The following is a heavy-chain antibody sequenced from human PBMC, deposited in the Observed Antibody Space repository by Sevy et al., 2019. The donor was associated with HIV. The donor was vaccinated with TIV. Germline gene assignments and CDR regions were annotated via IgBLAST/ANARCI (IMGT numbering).Heavy chain of an antibody. V-gene: IGHV1-18*01. J-gene: IGHJ4*02. CDR3: ARDSDGSGHYYADFFDY. Sequence: ASVKVSCKASGYTFTTYPIGWVRQPPGQGLEWMGWISTYSGETRDAQKFQGRATMTTDTSTNTAYLDLRSLRSDDTALYYCARDSDGSGHYYADFFDYWGQGTLVTVSS. CDR2: ISTYSGET. D-gene: IGHD3-22*01. CDR1: GYTFTTYP.